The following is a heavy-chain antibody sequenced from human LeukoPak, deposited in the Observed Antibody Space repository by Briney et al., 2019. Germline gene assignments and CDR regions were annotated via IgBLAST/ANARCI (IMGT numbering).Heavy chain of an antibody. CDR3: ATVGATRGPDAFDI. V-gene: IGHV3-53*01. Sequence: GGSLRLSCAASGFTVSSNYMSWVRQAPGKGLEWVSVIYSGGSTYYADSVKGRFTISRDNSKNTLYLQMNSLRAEDTAVYYCATVGATRGPDAFDIWGQGTMVTVSS. J-gene: IGHJ3*02. D-gene: IGHD1-26*01. CDR2: IYSGGST. CDR1: GFTVSSNY.